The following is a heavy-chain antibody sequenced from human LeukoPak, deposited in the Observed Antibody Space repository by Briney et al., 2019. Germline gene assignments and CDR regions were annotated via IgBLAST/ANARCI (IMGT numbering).Heavy chain of an antibody. CDR2: IYYSGST. CDR3: ARREWELPTDP. D-gene: IGHD1-26*01. V-gene: IGHV4-39*01. CDR1: GGSISSSSYY. J-gene: IGHJ5*02. Sequence: SETLCLTCTVSGGSISSSSYYWGWIRQPPGKGLEWIGSIYYSGSTYYNPSLKSRVTISVDTSKNQFSLKLSSVTAADTAVYYCARREWELPTDPWGQGTLVTVSS.